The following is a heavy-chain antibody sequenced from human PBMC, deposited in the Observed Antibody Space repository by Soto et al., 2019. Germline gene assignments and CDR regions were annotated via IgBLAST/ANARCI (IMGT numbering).Heavy chain of an antibody. D-gene: IGHD5-18*01. V-gene: IGHV4-4*02. CDR1: GGSISSSNW. J-gene: IGHJ6*02. Sequence: SETLSLTCAVSGGSISSSNWWSWVRQPPGKGLEWIGEIYHSGSTNYNPSLKSRVTISVDKSKNQFSLKLSSVTAADTAVYYCARVPPGDSYGFYYYGMDVWGQGTTVTVSS. CDR3: ARVPPGDSYGFYYYGMDV. CDR2: IYHSGST.